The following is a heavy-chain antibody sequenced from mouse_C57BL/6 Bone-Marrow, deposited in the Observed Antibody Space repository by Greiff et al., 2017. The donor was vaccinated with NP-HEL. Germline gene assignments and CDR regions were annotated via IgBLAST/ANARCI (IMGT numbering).Heavy chain of an antibody. CDR3: ARHAGSNQAWFAY. CDR1: GFTFSDYG. Sequence: DVKLVESGGGLVQPGGSLKLSCAASGFTFSDYGMAWVRQAPRKGPEWVAFISNLAYSIYYADTVTGRFTISRENAKNTLYLEMSSLRSEDTAMYYCARHAGSNQAWFAYWGQGTLVTVSA. V-gene: IGHV5-15*01. D-gene: IGHD1-1*01. J-gene: IGHJ3*01. CDR2: ISNLAYSI.